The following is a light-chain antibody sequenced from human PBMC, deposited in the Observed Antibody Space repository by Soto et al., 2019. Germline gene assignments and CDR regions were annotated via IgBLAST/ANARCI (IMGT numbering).Light chain of an antibody. V-gene: IGKV1-12*01. J-gene: IGKJ4*01. CDR1: QGISSW. CDR2: AAS. Sequence: DIQMTQSPSFVSASVGDRVTITCRASQGISSWLAWYQHKPGRAPKLLIHAASSLESGVPSRFSGSGSGTDFTLSISRLQPEYFATYYSQQTTRFPLTFCGGTKVEIK. CDR3: QQTTRFPLT.